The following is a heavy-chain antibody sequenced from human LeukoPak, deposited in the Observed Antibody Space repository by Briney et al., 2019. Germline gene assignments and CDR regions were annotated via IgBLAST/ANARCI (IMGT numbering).Heavy chain of an antibody. CDR3: AKDGAYYYDRSGYYYYFDY. CDR1: GFTFSTYA. Sequence: VGSLRLSCAASGFTFSTYAMSWVRQAPGKGLEWVSGISGSGGSTFYADSAKGRFTISRDNSKNTLYLQMNSLRVEDTAVYYCAKDGAYYYDRSGYYYYFDYWGQGTLVTVSS. CDR2: ISGSGGST. J-gene: IGHJ4*02. V-gene: IGHV3-23*01. D-gene: IGHD3-22*01.